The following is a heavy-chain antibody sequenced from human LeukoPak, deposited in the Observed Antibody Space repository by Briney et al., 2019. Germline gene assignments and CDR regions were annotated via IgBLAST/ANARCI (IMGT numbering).Heavy chain of an antibody. V-gene: IGHV3-21*01. CDR1: GFTFSSYS. CDR3: ARGGRSYSSGWAN. D-gene: IGHD6-19*01. CDR2: ISSSSSYI. Sequence: GGSLRLSCAASGFTFSSYSMNWVRQAPGKGLEWVSSISSSSSYIYYADSVRGRFTISRDNAKNSLYLQMNSLRAEDTAVYYCARGGRSYSSGWANWGQGTLVTVSS. J-gene: IGHJ4*02.